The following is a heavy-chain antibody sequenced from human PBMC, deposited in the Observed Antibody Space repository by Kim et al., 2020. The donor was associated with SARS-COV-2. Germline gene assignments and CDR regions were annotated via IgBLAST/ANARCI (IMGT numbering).Heavy chain of an antibody. CDR2: IYHSGST. J-gene: IGHJ4*02. Sequence: SETLSLTCAVSGGSISSSNWWSWVRQPPGKGLEWIGEIYHSGSTNYNPSLKGLVTISVDKSKNQFSLKLSSVTAADTALYYCARFTTNYGDYAVDYLGQGALVTVS. CDR1: GGSISSSNW. CDR3: ARFTTNYGDYAVDY. D-gene: IGHD4-17*01. V-gene: IGHV4-4*02.